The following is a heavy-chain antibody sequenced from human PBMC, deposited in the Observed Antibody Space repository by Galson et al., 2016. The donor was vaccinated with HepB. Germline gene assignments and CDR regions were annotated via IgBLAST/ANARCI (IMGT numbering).Heavy chain of an antibody. CDR1: GGTFSSYA. J-gene: IGHJ4*02. Sequence: SVKVSCKASGGTFSSYAISWVRQAPGQGLEWMGGIIPIFGTANYAQKFQGRVTITADDATSTAYMELSSLKSEDRAVYYCARSLSYTSSLRYDYWGQGTLVTVSS. V-gene: IGHV1-69*13. CDR2: IIPIFGTA. D-gene: IGHD6-6*01. CDR3: ARSLSYTSSLRYDY.